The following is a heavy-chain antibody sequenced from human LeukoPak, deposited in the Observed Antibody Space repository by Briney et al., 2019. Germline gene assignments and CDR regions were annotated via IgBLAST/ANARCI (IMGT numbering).Heavy chain of an antibody. Sequence: GGSLRLSCAASGFTFSSYWMSWVRQAPGKGLEWVANIKQDGSEIYYVDSVKGRFTISRDNAKNSLYLQMNSLRAEDTAVYYCAREKYSSGWYVDYWGQGTLVTVSS. J-gene: IGHJ4*02. V-gene: IGHV3-7*01. CDR1: GFTFSSYW. D-gene: IGHD6-19*01. CDR2: IKQDGSEI. CDR3: AREKYSSGWYVDY.